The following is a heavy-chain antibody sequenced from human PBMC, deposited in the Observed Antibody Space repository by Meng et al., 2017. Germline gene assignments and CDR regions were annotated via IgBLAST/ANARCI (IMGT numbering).Heavy chain of an antibody. V-gene: IGHV3-15*01. Sequence: GESLKISCAASGFTFSNAWMSWVRQAPGEGLEWVGRIKNKADGGTTDYAAPVKGRFIISRDDSKNTLYLQMNSLKTEDTALYYCTTEDHYYCDVMDVWGQGTAVTVSS. CDR3: TTEDHYYCDVMDV. CDR2: IKNKADGGTT. J-gene: IGHJ6*02. CDR1: GFTFSNAW.